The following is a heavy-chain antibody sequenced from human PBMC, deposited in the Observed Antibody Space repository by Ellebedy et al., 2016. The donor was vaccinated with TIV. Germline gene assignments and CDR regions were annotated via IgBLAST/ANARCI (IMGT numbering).Heavy chain of an antibody. CDR3: ARDRTATSFDY. J-gene: IGHJ4*02. CDR1: GGSISSNY. D-gene: IGHD1-1*01. CDR2: IYYSGST. Sequence: SETLSLTCTVSGGSISSNYWSWIRQPPGKGLEWIGYIYYSGSTNYNPSLKSRVTMSVDTSKNQFSLKLSSVTAADTAVYYCARDRTATSFDYWGQGTLVTVSS. V-gene: IGHV4-59*12.